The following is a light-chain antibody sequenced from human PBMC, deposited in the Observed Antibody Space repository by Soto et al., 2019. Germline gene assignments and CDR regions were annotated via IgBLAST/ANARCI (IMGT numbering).Light chain of an antibody. CDR3: QTWGTGTHVV. CDR2: VNSDGSH. V-gene: IGLV4-69*01. CDR1: SGHSSYP. J-gene: IGLJ2*01. Sequence: QPVLTQSPSASASLGASVKLTCTLSSGHSSYPIAWHQQQPEKGPRYLMKVNSDGSHTKGDGIPDRLTGSSSGADRYLTISSLQSDDEADYYCQTWGTGTHVVFGGGTKLTVL.